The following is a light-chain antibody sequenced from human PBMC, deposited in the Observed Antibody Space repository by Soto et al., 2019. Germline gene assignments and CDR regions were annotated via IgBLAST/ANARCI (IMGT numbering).Light chain of an antibody. Sequence: EIVMTQSPATLSVSPGERATLSCRASQSFSSNLAWYQQKPGQAPRLLIYGVSTRDTGIPARFSGSGSGTEFTLTISSLQSEDFAVYYCQHYHGWPITFGQGTRLEIK. J-gene: IGKJ5*01. CDR1: QSFSSN. V-gene: IGKV3-15*01. CDR2: GVS. CDR3: QHYHGWPIT.